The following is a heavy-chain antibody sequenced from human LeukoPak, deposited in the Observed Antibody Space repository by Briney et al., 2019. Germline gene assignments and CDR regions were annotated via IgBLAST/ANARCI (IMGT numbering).Heavy chain of an antibody. CDR3: VRAGAQGKLSYGRF. V-gene: IGHV4-39*01. CDR2: IYYSGST. D-gene: IGHD5-18*01. CDR1: GGSISSSSYY. J-gene: IGHJ4*02. Sequence: SETLSLTCTVSGGSISSSSYYWGWIRQPPGKGLEWIGSIYYSGSTYYHPSLKSRITISVDTSKNQFSLRLRPVTAADTAVYYCVRAGAQGKLSYGRFWGQGTLVTVSS.